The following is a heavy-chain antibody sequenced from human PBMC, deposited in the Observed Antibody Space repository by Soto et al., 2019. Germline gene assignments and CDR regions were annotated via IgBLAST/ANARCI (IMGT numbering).Heavy chain of an antibody. D-gene: IGHD2-2*01. V-gene: IGHV4-4*02. CDR3: ARDIVVVPAAMGADWFDP. CDR1: GGSISSSNW. Sequence: QVQLQESGPGLVKPSGTLSLTCAVSGGSISSSNWWSWVRQPPGKGLEWIGEIYHSGSTNYNPSLKSRVTMSVDTSKNHFSLKLSSVTAADTAVYYCARDIVVVPAAMGADWFDPWGQGTLVTVSS. CDR2: IYHSGST. J-gene: IGHJ5*02.